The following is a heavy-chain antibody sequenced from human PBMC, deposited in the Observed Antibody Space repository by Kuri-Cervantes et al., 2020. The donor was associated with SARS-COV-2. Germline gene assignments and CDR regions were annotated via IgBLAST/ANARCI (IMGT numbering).Heavy chain of an antibody. Sequence: GGSLRLSCAASGFTFSDYYMSWVRQAPGKGLEWIAYISQSSRFTDYADSVKGRFIISRDDAKKSLFLQMTSLSGDDTAMYYCARDWDYGGTKGGVHTQWGQGTLVTVSS. CDR2: ISQSSRFT. D-gene: IGHD4/OR15-4a*01. J-gene: IGHJ4*02. CDR3: ARDWDYGGTKGGVHTQ. V-gene: IGHV3-11*05. CDR1: GFTFSDYY.